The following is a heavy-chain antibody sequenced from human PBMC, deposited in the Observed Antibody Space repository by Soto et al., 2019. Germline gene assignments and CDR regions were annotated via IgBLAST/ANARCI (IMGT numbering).Heavy chain of an antibody. CDR2: ISSSSSYI. J-gene: IGHJ6*02. V-gene: IGHV3-21*01. D-gene: IGHD6-19*01. Sequence: PGGSLRLSCAASGFTFSSYSMNWVRQAPGKGLEWVSSISSSSSYIYYADSVKGRFTISRDNAKNSLYLQMNSLRAEDTAVYYCARDGLSTGIAVAGHYYYYGMDVWGQGTTVTVSS. CDR1: GFTFSSYS. CDR3: ARDGLSTGIAVAGHYYYYGMDV.